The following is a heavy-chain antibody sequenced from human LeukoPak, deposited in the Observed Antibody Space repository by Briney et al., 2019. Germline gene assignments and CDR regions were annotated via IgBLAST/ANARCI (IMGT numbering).Heavy chain of an antibody. Sequence: QTSEPLSLTCSVSGGSITKNGYYWGWIRQSPETGLEWIGSMHYSGSTYYNPSLNSRVTISVDTSKNQFSLKLTSVTAADTAVYYCCGSGWFAGPFGYWGQGTLVTVSS. V-gene: IGHV4-39*07. CDR3: CGSGWFAGPFGY. CDR2: MHYSGST. D-gene: IGHD6-19*01. J-gene: IGHJ4*02. CDR1: GGSITKNGYY.